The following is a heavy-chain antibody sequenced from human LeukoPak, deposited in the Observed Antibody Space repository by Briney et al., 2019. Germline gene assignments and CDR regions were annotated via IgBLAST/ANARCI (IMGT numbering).Heavy chain of an antibody. V-gene: IGHV1-69*04. D-gene: IGHD6-13*01. Sequence: SVKVSCKASGGTFNNSAISWVRQAPGQGLEWMGRIIPVLGTSNYAQKFQGRVTITADKSTSTAYMELSTLRSDDTAVYYCARAGGSSWYASIYFWGQGTLVTVSS. CDR3: ARAGGSSWYASIYF. CDR2: IIPVLGTS. J-gene: IGHJ4*02. CDR1: GGTFNNSA.